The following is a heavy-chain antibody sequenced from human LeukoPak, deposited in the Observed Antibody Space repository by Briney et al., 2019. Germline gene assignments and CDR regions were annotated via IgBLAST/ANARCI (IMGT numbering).Heavy chain of an antibody. D-gene: IGHD3-22*01. CDR3: ARDLGADYDSSEWGPNFDY. Sequence: SGTLSLTCAVSGGSIIFSNWWSWVRQPPGKGLEWIGSIYHSGSTYYNPSLKSRVTISVDTSKNQFSLKLSSVTAADTAVYYCARDLGADYDSSEWGPNFDYWGQGTLVTVSS. CDR2: IYHSGST. J-gene: IGHJ4*02. CDR1: GGSIIFSNW. V-gene: IGHV4-4*02.